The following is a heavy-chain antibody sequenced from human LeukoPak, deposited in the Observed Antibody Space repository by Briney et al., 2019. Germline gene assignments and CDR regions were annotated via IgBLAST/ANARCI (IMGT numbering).Heavy chain of an antibody. D-gene: IGHD2-15*01. CDR2: INHRGSA. J-gene: IGHJ4*02. CDR3: ARTSDRYCSGGSCYLAF. CDR1: GGSFSGYY. Sequence: SETLSLTCAVYGGSFSGYYWSWVRQPPGKGLEWIGEINHRGSANYNPSLKSRVTISIDTSKNQFSLKVTPATAADTAVYYCARTSDRYCSGGSCYLAFWGQGTLVTVSS. V-gene: IGHV4-34*01.